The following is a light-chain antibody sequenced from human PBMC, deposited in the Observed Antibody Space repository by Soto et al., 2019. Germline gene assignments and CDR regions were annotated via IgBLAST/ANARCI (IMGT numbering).Light chain of an antibody. CDR3: LLAYTGPYI. V-gene: IGLV7-46*01. Sequence: QAVLTQAASLSVSPGGTFTLTCGPSTGAVTNGHYPYWFQQKPGKAPRTLIYDTTNRHSWTPARFSGSLLGGKAALTLSGAQTEDEAEYYCLLAYTGPYIFGTWTKVTV. CDR1: TGAVTNGHY. CDR2: DTT. J-gene: IGLJ1*01.